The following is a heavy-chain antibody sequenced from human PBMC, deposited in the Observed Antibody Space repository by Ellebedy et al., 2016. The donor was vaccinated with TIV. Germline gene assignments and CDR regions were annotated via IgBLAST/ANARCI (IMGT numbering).Heavy chain of an antibody. CDR2: IYYSGSA. CDR3: ARHGSDWLNYYFHY. V-gene: IGHV4-39*01. D-gene: IGHD3-9*01. CDR1: GGSFSRSSFY. Sequence: MPSETLSLTCTVSGGSFSRSSFYWGWIRQPPGKGLEWIGSIYYSGSAYYNPSRKSRFTISVATSKNQFSLQLGSVTAADTAVYYCARHGSDWLNYYFHYWGQGILVTVSS. J-gene: IGHJ4*02.